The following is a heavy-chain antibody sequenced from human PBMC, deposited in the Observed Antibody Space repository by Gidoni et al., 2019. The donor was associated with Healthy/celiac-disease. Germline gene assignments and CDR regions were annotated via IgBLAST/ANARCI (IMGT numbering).Heavy chain of an antibody. CDR2: IYYSEST. J-gene: IGHJ2*01. V-gene: IGHV4-59*01. Sequence: QVQLQASGPGLVKPSETLSLPCTVSGGSISSYYWSWIRQPPGKGLEWIGYIYYSESTNYNPSLKSRVTISVDTSKNQFSLKLSSVTAADTAVYYCARVLDWYFDLWGRGTLVTVSS. CDR3: ARVLDWYFDL. CDR1: GGSISSYY.